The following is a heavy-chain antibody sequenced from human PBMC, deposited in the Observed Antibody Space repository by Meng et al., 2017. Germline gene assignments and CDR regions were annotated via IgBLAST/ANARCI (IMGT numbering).Heavy chain of an antibody. Sequence: ASVKVSCKASGGTFSSYAISWVRQAPGQGLEWMGRINPNSGGTNYAQKFQGRVTMTRDTSISTAYMELSRLRSDDTAVYYCARVPSVGATNSPNYWGQGTLVTVSS. V-gene: IGHV1-2*06. J-gene: IGHJ4*02. CDR3: ARVPSVGATNSPNY. D-gene: IGHD1-26*01. CDR2: INPNSGGT. CDR1: GGTFSSYA.